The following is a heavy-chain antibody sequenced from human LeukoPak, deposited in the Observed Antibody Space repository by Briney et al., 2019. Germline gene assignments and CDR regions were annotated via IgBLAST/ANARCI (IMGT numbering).Heavy chain of an antibody. CDR3: ARHVEYGSSFFDY. CDR1: VGSINNYY. J-gene: IGHJ4*02. D-gene: IGHD6-13*01. Sequence: SETLSLTCTVSVGSINNYYWSWIRQPPGKGLEWIGYIYYSGSTKYNPSLKSRVTISVDTSNNQFSLKLSSVTAADTAVYYCARHVEYGSSFFDYWGPGTLVIVSS. V-gene: IGHV4-59*08. CDR2: IYYSGST.